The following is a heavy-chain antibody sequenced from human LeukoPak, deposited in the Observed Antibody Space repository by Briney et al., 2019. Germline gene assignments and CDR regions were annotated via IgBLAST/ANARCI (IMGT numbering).Heavy chain of an antibody. D-gene: IGHD3-9*01. CDR2: ISRNSYNI. J-gene: IGHJ4*02. Sequence: GGSLRLPCEASGFSFDDYAMHWVRQAPGKGLEWVAGISRNSYNIAYGDSVKGRFTISRDNAKKSLSLQMNSLGTEDTAFYYCAKSRDDETGYYYDYWGQGVLVTVAS. CDR3: AKSRDDETGYYYDY. V-gene: IGHV3-9*01. CDR1: GFSFDDYA.